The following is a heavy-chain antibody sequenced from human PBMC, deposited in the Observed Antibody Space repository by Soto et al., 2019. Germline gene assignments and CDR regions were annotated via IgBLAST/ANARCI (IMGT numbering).Heavy chain of an antibody. V-gene: IGHV3-53*01. D-gene: IGHD4-17*01. CDR2: IYSGGGT. CDR1: GFSVSASY. J-gene: IGHJ3*02. Sequence: EVQLVESGGGLIQPGGSLRLSCAASGFSVSASYMNWVRQAPGKGLEWVSLIYSGGGTYYADSVKGRFTISRDNSKNTLYLQMTILRAEDTAVYYCARQRANDQGDPYDALEIWGQGTMVTVSS. CDR3: ARQRANDQGDPYDALEI.